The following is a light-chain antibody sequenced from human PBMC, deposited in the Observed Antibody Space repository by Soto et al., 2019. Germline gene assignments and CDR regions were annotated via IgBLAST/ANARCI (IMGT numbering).Light chain of an antibody. CDR1: SSDVGTYNY. J-gene: IGLJ1*01. CDR3: SSYTSSSTLEV. Sequence: QSALTQPASVSGSPGQSITISCTGTSSDVGTYNYVSWYQQHPGKAPKLMIYEVTNRPSGVSNRFSGSKSGNTASLTISGLQAEDEADYYCSSYTSSSTLEVFGTGTKVTVL. V-gene: IGLV2-14*01. CDR2: EVT.